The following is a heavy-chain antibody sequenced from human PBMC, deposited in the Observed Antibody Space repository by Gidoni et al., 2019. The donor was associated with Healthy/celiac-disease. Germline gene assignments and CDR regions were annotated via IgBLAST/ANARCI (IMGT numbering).Heavy chain of an antibody. D-gene: IGHD3-10*01. Sequence: QLQLQESGPGLVKPSETLSLTCTVSGGSISSSSYYWGWIRQPPGKGLEWIGSIYYSGSTYYNPSLKSRVTISVDTSKNQFSLKLSSVTAADTAVYYCARQEVTMVRGVDRWGQGTLVTVSS. CDR3: ARQEVTMVRGVDR. J-gene: IGHJ5*02. CDR1: GGSISSSSYY. CDR2: IYYSGST. V-gene: IGHV4-39*01.